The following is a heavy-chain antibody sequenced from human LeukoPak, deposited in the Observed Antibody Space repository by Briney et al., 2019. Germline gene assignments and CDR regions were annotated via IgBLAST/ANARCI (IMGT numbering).Heavy chain of an antibody. CDR3: ARSFYYYGMDV. J-gene: IGHJ6*02. V-gene: IGHV1-8*01. CDR2: MNPNSGNT. Sequence: GASVKVSCKVSGYTLTELSMHWVRQAPGKGLEWMGWMNPNSGNTGYAQKFQDRVTMTRNTSISTAYMELSSLRSEDTAVYYCARSFYYYGMDVWGQGTTVTVSS. CDR1: GYTLTELS.